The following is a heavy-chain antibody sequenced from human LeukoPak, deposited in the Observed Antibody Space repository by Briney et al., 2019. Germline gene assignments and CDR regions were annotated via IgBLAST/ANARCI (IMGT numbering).Heavy chain of an antibody. CDR2: ISYDGSNK. Sequence: GGSLRLSCTASGFTFSSYAMHWVRQAPGKGLEWVAVISYDGSNKYYADSVKGRFTISRDNSKNTLYPQMNSLRAEDTAVYYCASIAVAAGAFDIWGQGTMVTVSS. CDR1: GFTFSSYA. J-gene: IGHJ3*02. V-gene: IGHV3-30*04. CDR3: ASIAVAAGAFDI. D-gene: IGHD6-19*01.